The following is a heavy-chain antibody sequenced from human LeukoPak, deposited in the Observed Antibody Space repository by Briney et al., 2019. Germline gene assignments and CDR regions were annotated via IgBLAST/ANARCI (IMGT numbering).Heavy chain of an antibody. CDR3: ARELSGSSSRHFDY. J-gene: IGHJ4*02. D-gene: IGHD2-15*01. CDR2: INTDGGNT. CDR1: GFTFSGYW. Sequence: GGSLRLSCAASGFTFSGYWMHWVRQAPGRGLVWVSRINTDGGNTNYADSVKGRFTISRDNAKDTLYLQMNSLRAEDTAVYYCARELSGSSSRHFDYWGQGTLVTVSS. V-gene: IGHV3-74*01.